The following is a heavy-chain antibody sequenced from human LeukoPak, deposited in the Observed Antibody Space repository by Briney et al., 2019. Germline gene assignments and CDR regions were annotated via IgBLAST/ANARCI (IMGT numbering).Heavy chain of an antibody. D-gene: IGHD3-3*01. J-gene: IGHJ3*02. CDR1: GYTFTGYY. V-gene: IGHV1-2*02. Sequence: ASVKVSCKASGYTFTGYYMHWVRQAPGQGLEWMGWINPNSGGTNYAQKFQGRVTMTRDTSISTAYMELSRLRSDDTAVYYCARDFGVVIGAHDAFDIWGQGTMVTVSS. CDR3: ARDFGVVIGAHDAFDI. CDR2: INPNSGGT.